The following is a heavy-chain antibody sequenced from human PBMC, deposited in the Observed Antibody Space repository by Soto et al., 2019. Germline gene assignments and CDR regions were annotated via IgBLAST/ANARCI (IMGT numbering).Heavy chain of an antibody. CDR1: GGTFSSYT. CDR3: ARGGVVTAMNWYFDL. Sequence: QVQLVQSGAEVKKPGSSVKVSCNASGGTFSSYTISWVRQAPGQGLEWMGRIIPILGIANYAQKFQGRVTITADKSTSTAYMELSSLRSEHTAVYYCARGGVVTAMNWYFDLWGRGTLVTVSS. V-gene: IGHV1-69*02. J-gene: IGHJ2*01. CDR2: IIPILGIA. D-gene: IGHD2-21*02.